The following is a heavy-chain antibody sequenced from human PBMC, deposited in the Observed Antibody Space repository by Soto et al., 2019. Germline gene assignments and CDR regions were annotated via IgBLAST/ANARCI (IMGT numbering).Heavy chain of an antibody. Sequence: GGSLRLSCAASGFTFSSYWMSWVRQAPGKGLEWVANIKQDGSEKYYVDSVKGRFTISRDKAKNSLYLQMNSLRAEDTAVYYCATLYYDILTGYQFDYWGQGTLVTVSS. CDR2: IKQDGSEK. CDR1: GFTFSSYW. V-gene: IGHV3-7*01. D-gene: IGHD3-9*01. J-gene: IGHJ4*02. CDR3: ATLYYDILTGYQFDY.